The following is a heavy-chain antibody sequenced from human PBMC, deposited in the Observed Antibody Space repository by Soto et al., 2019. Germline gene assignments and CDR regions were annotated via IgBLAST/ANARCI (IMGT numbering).Heavy chain of an antibody. D-gene: IGHD6-6*01. Sequence: GESLKISCAASGFTFSTCAMHWVRQAPGKGLEWVALISYDGSNKYYADSVKGRFTISRDNSKNTLYLQMSSLKDEDTAVYYCAKDAQYSSSKDFDYWGQGTLVTVSS. J-gene: IGHJ4*02. CDR3: AKDAQYSSSKDFDY. CDR1: GFTFSTCA. V-gene: IGHV3-30*18. CDR2: ISYDGSNK.